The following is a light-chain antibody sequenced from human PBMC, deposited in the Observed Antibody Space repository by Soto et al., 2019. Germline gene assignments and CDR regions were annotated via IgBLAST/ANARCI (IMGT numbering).Light chain of an antibody. CDR1: QSVLYSSNNKNY. V-gene: IGKV4-1*01. CDR2: WAS. J-gene: IGKJ4*01. CDR3: QQYYNPPLT. Sequence: DIVMTQSPDSLAVSLGERATINCKSSQSVLYSSNNKNYLAWYQQKAGQPPKLLIYWASTRQSGVPDRFSGSGSKTDFTLTISSLQAEDVAIYYCQQYYNPPLTFGGGTKVEIK.